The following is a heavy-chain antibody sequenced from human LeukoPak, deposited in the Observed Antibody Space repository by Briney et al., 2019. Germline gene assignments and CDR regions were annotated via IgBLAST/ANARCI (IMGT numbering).Heavy chain of an antibody. J-gene: IGHJ4*02. D-gene: IGHD5-12*01. CDR3: ARDCRGYSGYDPPWYFDY. CDR2: IYYTGST. V-gene: IGHV4-59*12. CDR1: GGSISSYY. Sequence: PSETLSLTCTVSGGSISSYYWSWIRQPPGKGLEWIGFIYYTGSTNYNPSLKSRVTISVDTSKNQFSLKLSSVTAADTAVYYCARDCRGYSGYDPPWYFDYWGQGTLVTVSS.